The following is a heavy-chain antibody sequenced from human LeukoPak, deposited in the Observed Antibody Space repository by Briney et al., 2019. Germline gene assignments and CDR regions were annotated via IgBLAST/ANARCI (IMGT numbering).Heavy chain of an antibody. CDR2: IDTAGGT. Sequence: GGSLRLSCAASGFTFSNYDMHWVRQATGKALEWVSAIDTAGGTYYPGSVKGRFTISRENSKDSLYLQMDTLRAEDTAVYFCVRELMGPGRYYYMDAWGKGTTVTVSS. D-gene: IGHD2-8*01. V-gene: IGHV3-13*01. CDR1: GFTFSNYD. J-gene: IGHJ6*03. CDR3: VRELMGPGRYYYMDA.